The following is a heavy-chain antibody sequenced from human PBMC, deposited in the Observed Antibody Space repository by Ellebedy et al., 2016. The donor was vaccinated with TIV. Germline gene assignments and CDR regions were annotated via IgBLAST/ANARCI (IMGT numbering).Heavy chain of an antibody. CDR2: ISSGGGTI. V-gene: IGHV3-30-3*01. CDR1: GFTFTTDD. D-gene: IGHD4-11*01. CDR3: ARGPTHGAFDI. J-gene: IGHJ3*02. Sequence: GESLKISCRASGFTFTTDDVHWLRQAPGKGPEWVAHISSGGGTIYYADSVKGRFTGSRDNSKNTVYLQMNSLGPEDTAAYYCARGPTHGAFDIWGQGKMVIVSS.